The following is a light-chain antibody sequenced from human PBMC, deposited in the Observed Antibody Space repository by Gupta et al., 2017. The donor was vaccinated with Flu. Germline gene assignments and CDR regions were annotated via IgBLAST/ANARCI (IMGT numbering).Light chain of an antibody. J-gene: IGLJ3*02. Sequence: IVVTQAPSLTVSPGGTVTLTCACNTGAVTGTYYPNWFQQKPGQAPRALIYSATNKHSGTPARFSGSLLEGKAALTLAGVQPEDEADYYGLLYYPGIWVFGGGTKLTVL. CDR3: LLYYPGIWV. CDR1: TGAVTGTYY. CDR2: SAT. V-gene: IGLV7-43*01.